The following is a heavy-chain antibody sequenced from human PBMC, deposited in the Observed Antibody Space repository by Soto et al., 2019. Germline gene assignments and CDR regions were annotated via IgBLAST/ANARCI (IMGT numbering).Heavy chain of an antibody. CDR2: IKSKTDGGTT. CDR3: TTDRYGDGYNYRDAFDI. Sequence: EVQLVESGGGLVKPGGSLRLSCAASGFTFSNAWMSWVRQAPGKGLEWVGRIKSKTDGGTTDYAAPVKGRFTISRDDSKNTLYLQMNSLKTEDTAVYYCTTDRYGDGYNYRDAFDIWGQGTMVTVSS. J-gene: IGHJ3*02. D-gene: IGHD5-12*01. V-gene: IGHV3-15*01. CDR1: GFTFSNAW.